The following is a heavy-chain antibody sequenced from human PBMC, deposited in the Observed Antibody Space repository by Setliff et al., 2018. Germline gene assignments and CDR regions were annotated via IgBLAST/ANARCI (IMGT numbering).Heavy chain of an antibody. CDR2: VIPLLETT. CDR3: ARGVGLGDYYDYYFDS. D-gene: IGHD3-22*01. Sequence: ASVKVSCKASGDTFSTYALSWVRQAPGQGLEWMGGVIPLLETTKYAQKFQGRVTMTRDTSTSTVYMELSSLRSEDTAVYYCARGVGLGDYYDYYFDSWGQGTLVTVSS. CDR1: GDTFSTYA. J-gene: IGHJ4*02. V-gene: IGHV1-69*05.